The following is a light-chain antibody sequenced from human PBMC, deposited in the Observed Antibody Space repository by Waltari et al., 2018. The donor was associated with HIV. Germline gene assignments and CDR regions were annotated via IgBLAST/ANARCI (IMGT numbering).Light chain of an antibody. J-gene: IGLJ3*02. Sequence: QSALPQPASVSGSPGQPITLSCTGCSNDVGAYTYSSWYQQHPGNAPRLMIYDVSTRPSGVSDRFSGSKSGDTASLTISALQPEDEADYYCESYTSTSVWVFGGGTRLTVL. CDR1: SNDVGAYTY. V-gene: IGLV2-14*03. CDR3: ESYTSTSVWV. CDR2: DVS.